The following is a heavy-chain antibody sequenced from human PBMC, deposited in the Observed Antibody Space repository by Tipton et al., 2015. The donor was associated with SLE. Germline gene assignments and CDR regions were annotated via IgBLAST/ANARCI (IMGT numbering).Heavy chain of an antibody. Sequence: TLSLTCIVSGASISSRAYYWTWIRQHPGKGLEWIGYTSKSGSTYYTPSLKSRVTISVDTSKNQFSLKLTSVTAADTALYYCARGHNSPFVFDFWGQGALVTVSS. J-gene: IGHJ4*02. CDR2: TSKSGST. CDR1: GASISSRAYY. V-gene: IGHV4-31*03. D-gene: IGHD2/OR15-2a*01. CDR3: ARGHNSPFVFDF.